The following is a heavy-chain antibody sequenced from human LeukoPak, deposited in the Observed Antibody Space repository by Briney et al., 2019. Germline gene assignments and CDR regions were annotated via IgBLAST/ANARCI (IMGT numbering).Heavy chain of an antibody. CDR2: ISGSGGST. J-gene: IGHJ1*01. CDR1: GFTFSSYS. D-gene: IGHD6-19*01. V-gene: IGHV3-23*01. Sequence: GGSLRLSCAASGFTFSSYSVGWVRQAPGRGLEWVSIISGSGGSTNFADSVKGRFTISRDNSKNMLYLQMNSLRADDTAVYYCARGGLQWLRDFQHWGQGTLVTVSS. CDR3: ARGGLQWLRDFQH.